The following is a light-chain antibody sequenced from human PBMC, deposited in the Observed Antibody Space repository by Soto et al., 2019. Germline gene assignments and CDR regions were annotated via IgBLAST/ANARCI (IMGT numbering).Light chain of an antibody. V-gene: IGKV3-11*01. Sequence: EIVLTQSPATLSLSPGERATLSCRASQSVSSCLAWYQQKPGQAPRLLIYDASNRATGIPARFSGSGSGTDFTLTISRLEPEDLAVYYCQQYDNSVWTFGQGTKVDIK. CDR1: QSVSSC. CDR2: DAS. J-gene: IGKJ1*01. CDR3: QQYDNSVWT.